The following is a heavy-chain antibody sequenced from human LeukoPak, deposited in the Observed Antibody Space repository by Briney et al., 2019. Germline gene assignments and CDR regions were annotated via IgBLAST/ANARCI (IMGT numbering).Heavy chain of an antibody. J-gene: IGHJ6*02. V-gene: IGHV4-59*08. CDR1: GVSIISSY. CDR2: IDYSGST. D-gene: IGHD6-19*01. Sequence: SETLSLTCTVAGVSIISSYWSWIRQSPGKELEGIGYIDYSGSTNYNPSPKSRVTISVDTSKKQLSLKLSSVTAADTAVYYCAVLAGTDYYYNMDVWGQGTTVTVSS. CDR3: AVLAGTDYYYNMDV.